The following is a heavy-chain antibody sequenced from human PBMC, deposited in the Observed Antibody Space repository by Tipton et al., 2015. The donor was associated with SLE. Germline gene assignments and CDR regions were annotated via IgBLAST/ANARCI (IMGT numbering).Heavy chain of an antibody. J-gene: IGHJ5*02. Sequence: TLSLTCTVSGGSISNYYWNWIRQPPGKGLEWIGYIYYSGSTNYNPSLKSRVTISVDTSKNQFSLNLRSVTAADTAVYYCARGGTGDGRNPFDPWGQGTQVTVSS. D-gene: IGHD4-23*01. CDR3: ARGGTGDGRNPFDP. V-gene: IGHV4-59*12. CDR1: GGSISNYY. CDR2: IYYSGST.